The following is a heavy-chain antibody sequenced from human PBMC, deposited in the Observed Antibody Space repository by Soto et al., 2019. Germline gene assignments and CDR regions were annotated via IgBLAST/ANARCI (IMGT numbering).Heavy chain of an antibody. Sequence: PGGSLRLSCAASGFTFSSYEMNWVRQAPGKGLEWVSYISSSGSTIYYADSVKGRFTISRDNAKNSLYLRMNSLRSEHTAVYYCARDIAARGVYFDYWGQGTLVTVAS. CDR1: GFTFSSYE. V-gene: IGHV3-48*03. J-gene: IGHJ4*02. CDR2: ISSSGSTI. D-gene: IGHD6-6*01. CDR3: ARDIAARGVYFDY.